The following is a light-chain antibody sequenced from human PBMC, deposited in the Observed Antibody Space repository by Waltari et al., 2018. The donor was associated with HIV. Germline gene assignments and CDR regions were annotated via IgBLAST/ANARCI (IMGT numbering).Light chain of an antibody. CDR1: SSYIGDYDY. CDR2: EVL. Sequence: QSALTQPPSASGSPGQSVTISCTGTSSYIGDYDYVSWYQHQPGEAPNLLIDEVLNRPPGVPRRFSGSKSGNTASLTVSVLQAEDEADYYCSSYGGNSNVIFGGGTKLTVL. J-gene: IGLJ2*01. V-gene: IGLV2-8*01. CDR3: SSYGGNSNVI.